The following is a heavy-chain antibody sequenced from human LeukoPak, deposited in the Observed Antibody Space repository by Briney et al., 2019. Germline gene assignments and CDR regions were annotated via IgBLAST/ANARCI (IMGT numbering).Heavy chain of an antibody. V-gene: IGHV4-59*08. CDR1: GGSISSYY. CDR2: IYYSGST. CDR3: ARLEREGIYYDSSGYYYFVDY. Sequence: PSETLSLTCTVSGGSISSYYWSWLRQPPGKGLEWIGYIYYSGSTNYNPSLKSRVTISVDTSKNQFSLKLSSVTAADTAVYYCARLEREGIYYDSSGYYYFVDYWGQGTLVTVSS. J-gene: IGHJ4*02. D-gene: IGHD3-22*01.